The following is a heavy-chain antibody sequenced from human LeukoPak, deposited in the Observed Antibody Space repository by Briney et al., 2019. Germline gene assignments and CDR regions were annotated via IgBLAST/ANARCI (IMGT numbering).Heavy chain of an antibody. V-gene: IGHV1-2*02. Sequence: GASVKVSCKASGYIFSGYYLHWVRQAPGQGLEWMGWINPSSGGADYAQKCQGRVTMTRDTSISTAYMALGRLTFDDTAVYYCVRGPPEYCSGGSCYSGRNWFDPWGQGTLVTVSS. CDR2: INPSSGGA. CDR3: VRGPPEYCSGGSCYSGRNWFDP. J-gene: IGHJ5*02. CDR1: GYIFSGYY. D-gene: IGHD2-15*01.